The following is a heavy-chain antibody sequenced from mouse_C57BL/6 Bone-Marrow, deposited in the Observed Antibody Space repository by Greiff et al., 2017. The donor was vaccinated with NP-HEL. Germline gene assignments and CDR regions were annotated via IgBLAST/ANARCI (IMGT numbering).Heavy chain of an antibody. CDR2: IRSKSSNYAT. V-gene: IGHV10-3*01. Sequence: DVMLVESGGGLVQPKGSLKLSCAASGFTFNTYAMHWVRQAPGKGLEWVARIRSKSSNYATYYADSVKDRFTISRDDSQSMLYLQMNNLKTEDTAMYYCVREGYYGSNWYFDVWGTGTTVTVSS. CDR1: GFTFNTYA. CDR3: VREGYYGSNWYFDV. J-gene: IGHJ1*03. D-gene: IGHD1-1*01.